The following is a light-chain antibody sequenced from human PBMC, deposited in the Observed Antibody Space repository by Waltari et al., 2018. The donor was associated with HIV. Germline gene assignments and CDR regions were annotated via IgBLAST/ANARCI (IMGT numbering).Light chain of an antibody. CDR1: SSNIGNNA. CDR3: AAWDDSLNGPV. V-gene: IGLV1-36*01. Sequence: QSVLTQPPSVSEAPRQRVTISCSGSSSNIGNNAVNWYQQPPGKAPKLLIYYDDLLPSGVSDRFSGSKSGTSASLAISVLQSEDEADYYCAAWDDSLNGPVFGGGTKLTVL. J-gene: IGLJ2*01. CDR2: YDD.